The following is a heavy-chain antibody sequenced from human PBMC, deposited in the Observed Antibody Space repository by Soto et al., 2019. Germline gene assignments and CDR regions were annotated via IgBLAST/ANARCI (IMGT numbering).Heavy chain of an antibody. CDR2: IYPDDSDT. CDR3: AKFFVETGGSSGWPWSFHY. Sequence: GESLKISCQGSGYRFSSYWIGWVRQMPGKGLEWMGIIYPDDSDTRYSPSFQGQVTISADKSISTAYLQWSSLKASDTATYYCAKFFVETGGSSGWPWSFHYWGQGTLVTVSS. V-gene: IGHV5-51*01. CDR1: GYRFSSYW. J-gene: IGHJ4*02. D-gene: IGHD6-25*01.